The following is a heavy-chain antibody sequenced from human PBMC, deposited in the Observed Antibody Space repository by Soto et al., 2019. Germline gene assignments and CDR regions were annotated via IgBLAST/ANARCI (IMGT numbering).Heavy chain of an antibody. CDR3: ARHSGRIAAAVNFDY. Sequence: SCMASLYTFTSYWMFLVRQSPAEGLEWMGIIYPGDSDTRYSPSFQGQVTISADKSISTAYLQWSSLKASDTAMYYWARHSGRIAAAVNFDYWGQGSLVTVSS. V-gene: IGHV5-51*01. D-gene: IGHD6-13*01. CDR1: LYTFTSYW. J-gene: IGHJ4*02. CDR2: IYPGDSDT.